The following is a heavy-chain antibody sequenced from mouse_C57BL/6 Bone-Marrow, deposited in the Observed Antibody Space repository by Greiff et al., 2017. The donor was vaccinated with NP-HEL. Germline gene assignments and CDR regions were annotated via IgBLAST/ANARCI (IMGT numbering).Heavy chain of an antibody. CDR1: GYTFTDYE. CDR3: ARSRGLYYGNYYAMDY. V-gene: IGHV1-15*01. Sequence: QVQLQQSGAELVRPGASVTLSCKASGYTFTDYEMHWVKQTPVHGLEWIGAIDPETGGTAYNQKFKGKAILTADKSSSTAYMELRSLTSEDSAVYFCARSRGLYYGNYYAMDYWGQGTSVTVSS. J-gene: IGHJ4*01. CDR2: IDPETGGT. D-gene: IGHD2-1*01.